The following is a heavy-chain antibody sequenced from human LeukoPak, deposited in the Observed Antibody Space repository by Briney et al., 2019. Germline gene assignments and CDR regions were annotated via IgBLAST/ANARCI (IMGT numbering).Heavy chain of an antibody. CDR3: ASESGSYYYYYMDV. J-gene: IGHJ6*03. CDR1: GFTFSSYW. Sequence: PGGSLRLSCAASGFTFSSYWMSWVRQAPGKGLEWVANIKQDGSEKYYVDSVKGRFTISRDNAKNSLYLQMNSLRAEDTAVYYCASESGSYYYYYMDVWGKGTTVTVSS. V-gene: IGHV3-7*01. CDR2: IKQDGSEK.